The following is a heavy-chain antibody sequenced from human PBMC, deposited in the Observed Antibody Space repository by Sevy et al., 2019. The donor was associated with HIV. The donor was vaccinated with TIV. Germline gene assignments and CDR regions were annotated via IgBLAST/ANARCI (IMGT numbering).Heavy chain of an antibody. CDR1: GYSFSDSGYY. J-gene: IGHJ6*02. Sequence: ASVKVSCKASGYSFSDSGYYVHWVRQAPGQGLVWMGWINPKSGAPKYAQKFQGRVTMTRDTSVSTANMELTRLTSDDTAVYYCARESYDFWTGPVDYDYGMDVWCQGTTVTVSS. D-gene: IGHD3-3*01. CDR2: INPKSGAP. CDR3: ARESYDFWTGPVDYDYGMDV. V-gene: IGHV1-2*02.